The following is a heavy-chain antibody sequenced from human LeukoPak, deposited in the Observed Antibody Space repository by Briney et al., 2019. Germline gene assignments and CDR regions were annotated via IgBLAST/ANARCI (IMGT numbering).Heavy chain of an antibody. CDR1: GGSFSGYY. CDR3: ARGATFDY. J-gene: IGHJ4*02. D-gene: IGHD1-26*01. CDR2: INHSGST. Sequence: PSETLSLTCAVYGGSFSGYYWSWIRQPPGKGLEWIGEINHSGSTNYNPSLKSRVTISVDTSKNQFSLKLSSVTATDTAVYYCARGATFDYWGQGTLVTVSS. V-gene: IGHV4-34*01.